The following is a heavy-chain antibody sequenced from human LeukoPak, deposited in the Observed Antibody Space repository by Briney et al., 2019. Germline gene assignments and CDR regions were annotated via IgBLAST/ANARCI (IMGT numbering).Heavy chain of an antibody. CDR3: ARGLGGLGAIETEAFDI. CDR1: GYTFTSYD. CDR2: MNPNSGNA. D-gene: IGHD1-26*01. Sequence: ASVKVSCKASGYTFTSYDINWVRQATGQGLEWMGWMNPNSGNAGYAQKFQDRVTMTRNTSISTAYMELSSLRSEDTAVYYCARGLGGLGAIETEAFDIWGQGTLVTVSS. J-gene: IGHJ3*02. V-gene: IGHV1-8*01.